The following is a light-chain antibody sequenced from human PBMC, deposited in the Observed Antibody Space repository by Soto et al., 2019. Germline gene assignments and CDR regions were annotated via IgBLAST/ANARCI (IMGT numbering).Light chain of an antibody. J-gene: IGKJ4*01. V-gene: IGKV1-33*01. Sequence: DIQMTQSPSTLSASIGYRVTITCRASQNINNWIAWYQQKPGKAPKLLIYDASDLETGVPSRFSGSGSGTDFTFTIKSLQPEDIATYYCQQYDNLPLTFGGGTKVDIK. CDR3: QQYDNLPLT. CDR2: DAS. CDR1: QNINNW.